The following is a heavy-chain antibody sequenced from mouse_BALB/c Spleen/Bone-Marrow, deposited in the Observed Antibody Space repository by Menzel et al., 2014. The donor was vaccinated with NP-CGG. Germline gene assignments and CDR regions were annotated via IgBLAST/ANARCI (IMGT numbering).Heavy chain of an antibody. D-gene: IGHD4-1*01. CDR2: VNSGGGNT. CDR1: GFTFSTYG. J-gene: IGHJ1*01. Sequence: EVKLVESGGDLVKPGGSLKLSCAASGFTFSTYGMSWVRQTPDKRLEWVATVNSGGGNTYYLDSVKGRFTISRDNARNTLYLQMSSLKSEDTAMYYCARRGNWDVRRPFDVWGAGTTVTVSS. V-gene: IGHV5-6*02. CDR3: ARRGNWDVRRPFDV.